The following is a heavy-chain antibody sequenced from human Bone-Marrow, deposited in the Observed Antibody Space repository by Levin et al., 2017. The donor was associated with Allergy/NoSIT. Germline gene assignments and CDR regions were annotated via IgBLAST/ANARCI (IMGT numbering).Heavy chain of an antibody. CDR1: GYSFSSYW. CDR2: IYPGDSDA. CDR3: ARLDSGGSCIDY. Sequence: KVSCKGSGYSFSSYWIGWVRQMPGKGLQWMGIIYPGDSDARYSPSFQGQVTISADKSISTAYLQWSTLKASDTAMYYCARLDSGGSCIDYWGRGALVTVSS. J-gene: IGHJ4*02. V-gene: IGHV5-51*01. D-gene: IGHD2-15*01.